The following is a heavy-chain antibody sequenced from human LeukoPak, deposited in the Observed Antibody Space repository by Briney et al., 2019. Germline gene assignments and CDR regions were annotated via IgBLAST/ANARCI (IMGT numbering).Heavy chain of an antibody. J-gene: IGHJ6*03. CDR2: ISGSGGST. CDR3: ARDHSDYSYGSFCYHCCYMDV. CDR1: GFTFSSYA. V-gene: IGHV3-23*01. D-gene: IGHD5-12*01. Sequence: PGGSLRLSCAASGFTFSSYAMSWVRQAPGKGLEWVSAISGSGGSTYYADSVKGRFTISRDNAKNSLYLQMNSLRAEDTAVYYCARDHSDYSYGSFCYHCCYMDVWGKGTTVTVSS.